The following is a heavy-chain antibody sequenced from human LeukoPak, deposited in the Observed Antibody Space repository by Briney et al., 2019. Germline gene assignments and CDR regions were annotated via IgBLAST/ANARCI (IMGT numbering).Heavy chain of an antibody. J-gene: IGHJ6*02. CDR2: IYYSGST. Sequence: SETLSLTCTVSGGSISSYYWSWIRQPPGKGLEWIGYIYYSGSTNYNPSLKSRVTISVDTSKNQFSLKLSSVTAADTAVYYCARGGYYGSGSYPGSKSKYYYYYGMDVWGQGTTVTVSS. CDR1: GGSISSYY. CDR3: ARGGYYGSGSYPGSKSKYYYYYGMDV. D-gene: IGHD3-10*01. V-gene: IGHV4-59*01.